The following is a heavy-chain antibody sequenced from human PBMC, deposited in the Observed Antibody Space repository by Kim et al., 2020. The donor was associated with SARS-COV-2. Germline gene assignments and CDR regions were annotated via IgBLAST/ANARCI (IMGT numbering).Heavy chain of an antibody. V-gene: IGHV5-51*01. CDR2: IFPGDSDA. Sequence: GESLKISCKVSGYSFTSYWIAWVRQMPGKGLEWVGIIFPGDSDAKYSPSFEGQVTIAADNSITTVYLQWRSLEASDTATYYCARQGGQYFDYWGQGTLVTVSS. D-gene: IGHD3-16*01. CDR1: GYSFTSYW. CDR3: ARQGGQYFDY. J-gene: IGHJ4*02.